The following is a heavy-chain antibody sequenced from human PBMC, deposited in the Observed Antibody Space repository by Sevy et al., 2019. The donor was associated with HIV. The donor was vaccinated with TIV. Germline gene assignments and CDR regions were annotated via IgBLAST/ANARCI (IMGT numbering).Heavy chain of an antibody. J-gene: IGHJ4*02. D-gene: IGHD3-3*01. Sequence: GGSLRLSCAASGFTFSSYSMNWVRQAPGKGLEWVSSISSSSSYIYYADSVKGRFTIARDNAKNSLYLNMNSLRAEDADEYYCARSTIFGVVIIADFDYWGQGTLVTVSS. CDR2: ISSSSSYI. V-gene: IGHV3-21*01. CDR3: ARSTIFGVVIIADFDY. CDR1: GFTFSSYS.